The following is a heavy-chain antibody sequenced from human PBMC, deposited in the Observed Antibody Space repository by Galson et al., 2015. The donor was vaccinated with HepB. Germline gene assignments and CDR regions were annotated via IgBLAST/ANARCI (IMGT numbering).Heavy chain of an antibody. Sequence: SLRLSCAASGFTFSSYWMSWVRQAPGKGLEWVANIKQDGSEKYYVDSVKGRFTISRDNAKNSLYLQMNSLRAEDTAVYYCATLGEYFDWFPLGYWGQGTLVTVSS. CDR1: GFTFSSYW. CDR3: ATLGEYFDWFPLGY. V-gene: IGHV3-7*03. J-gene: IGHJ4*02. CDR2: IKQDGSEK. D-gene: IGHD3-9*01.